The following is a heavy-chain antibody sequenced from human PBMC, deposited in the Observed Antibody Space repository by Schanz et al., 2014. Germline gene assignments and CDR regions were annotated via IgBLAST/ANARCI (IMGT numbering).Heavy chain of an antibody. J-gene: IGHJ4*02. D-gene: IGHD3-3*01. V-gene: IGHV1-18*01. CDR3: ARSGGRDLWSGYYTRFDS. CDR2: ISAYNGNT. CDR1: GYTFTSYG. Sequence: QVQLVQSGAEVKRPGASVKVSCKASGYTFTSYGISWVRQAPGQGLEWMGWISAYNGNTKYPQKLQGRVTMTTDTSRSTVYMALRSLRSDETAVDYGARSGGRDLWSGYYTRFDSWGQGTLVTVSS.